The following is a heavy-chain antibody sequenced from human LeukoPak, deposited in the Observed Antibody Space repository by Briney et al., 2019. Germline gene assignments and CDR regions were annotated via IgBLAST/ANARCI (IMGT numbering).Heavy chain of an antibody. D-gene: IGHD3-10*01. CDR1: GFSFSIYG. J-gene: IGHJ4*02. CDR3: ARRMYYYGSGSYRKGGFDY. Sequence: GTLRLSCEASGFSFSIYGMSWIRQPPGKGLEWIGEINHSGSTNYNPSLKSRVTISVDTSKNQFSLKLSSVTAADTAVYYCARRMYYYGSGSYRKGGFDYWGQGTLVTVSS. V-gene: IGHV4-34*01. CDR2: INHSGST.